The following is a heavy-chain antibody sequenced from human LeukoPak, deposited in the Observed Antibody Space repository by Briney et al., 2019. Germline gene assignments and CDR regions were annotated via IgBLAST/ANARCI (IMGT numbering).Heavy chain of an antibody. CDR3: ARTYYDSSGYYDEYFQH. CDR1: GFTFSSYN. V-gene: IGHV3-48*04. D-gene: IGHD3-22*01. CDR2: ISSSSGTI. Sequence: PGGSLRLSCAASGFTFSSYNMNWVRQAPGKGLEWVSYISSSSGTIYYADSVKGRFTISRDSAKNSLYLQMNSLRAEDTAVYYCARTYYDSSGYYDEYFQHWGQGTLVTVSS. J-gene: IGHJ1*01.